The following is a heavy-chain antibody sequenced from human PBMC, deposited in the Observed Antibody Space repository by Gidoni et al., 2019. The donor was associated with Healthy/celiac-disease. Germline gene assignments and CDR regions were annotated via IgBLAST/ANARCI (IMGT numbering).Heavy chain of an antibody. D-gene: IGHD5-18*01. CDR1: GFTVAAYA. CDR2: ISWNSGSI. V-gene: IGHV3-9*01. Sequence: EVQLVESGGGLVQPGRSLRLSCAASGFTVAAYAMHWVRQAPGKGLEWVSGISWNSGSIGYADSVKGRFTISRDNAKNSLYLQMNSLRAEDTALYYCAKVVYSYGLHRGYFDYWGQGTLVTVSS. CDR3: AKVVYSYGLHRGYFDY. J-gene: IGHJ4*02.